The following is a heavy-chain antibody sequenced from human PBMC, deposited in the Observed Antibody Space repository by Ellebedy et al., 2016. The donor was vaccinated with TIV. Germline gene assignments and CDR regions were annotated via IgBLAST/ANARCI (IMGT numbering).Heavy chain of an antibody. D-gene: IGHD6-19*01. CDR2: ISYDGSSK. CDR1: GLTFSSHA. V-gene: IGHV3-30-3*01. Sequence: GESLKISCAASGLTFSSHAMSWVRQAPGKGLEWVVVISYDGSSKYYADSVKGRFTISRDNSMTTLYLEMNSLRAEDTAVYYCARDLDKSSGWYGGAAYWGQGTLVTVSS. CDR3: ARDLDKSSGWYGGAAY. J-gene: IGHJ4*02.